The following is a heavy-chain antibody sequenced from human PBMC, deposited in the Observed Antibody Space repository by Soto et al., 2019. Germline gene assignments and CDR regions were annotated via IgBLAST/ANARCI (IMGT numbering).Heavy chain of an antibody. J-gene: IGHJ6*02. Sequence: SVNVSFKSCGYTFTCYYMHSPRQAPGQGLEWMGWINPNSGGTNYAQKFQGWVTMTRDTSISTAYMELSRLRSDDTAVYYFSRSYGGNSRSYYGMDVWGQGTTVTVSS. CDR3: SRSYGGNSRSYYGMDV. CDR2: INPNSGGT. CDR1: GYTFTCYY. D-gene: IGHD4-17*01. V-gene: IGHV1-2*04.